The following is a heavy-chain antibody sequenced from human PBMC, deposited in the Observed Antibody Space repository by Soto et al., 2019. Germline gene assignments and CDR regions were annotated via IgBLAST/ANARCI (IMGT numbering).Heavy chain of an antibody. CDR3: AHSQDASRDYYRQFAF. CDR1: GFSFNRSGMS. D-gene: IGHD4-17*01. CDR2: IYWDGDK. Sequence: QITLKESGPPLVKPTQTLTLTCTFSGFSFNRSGMSVGWIRQPPGKGLEWLALIYWDGDKRYSPSLKTRLAIRKDTSRRPVVLTMADLDNVETATYYCAHSQDASRDYYRQFAFWGQGTRVTVSS. V-gene: IGHV2-5*02. J-gene: IGHJ4*02.